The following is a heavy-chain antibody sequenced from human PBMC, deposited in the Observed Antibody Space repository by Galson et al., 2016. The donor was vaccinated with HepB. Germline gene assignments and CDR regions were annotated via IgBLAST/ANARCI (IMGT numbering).Heavy chain of an antibody. V-gene: IGHV3-48*02. J-gene: IGHJ4*02. D-gene: IGHD3-16*01. CDR3: ARDDYFRLGY. Sequence: SLRLSCAASGFIFSVYNMNWARQAPGKGLEWIAWITSSSDTKYYADSVKGRFTISRDNAKNSLYLERNSLRDEDTAVYYCARDDYFRLGYWGQGTLVTVSS. CDR2: ITSSSDTK. CDR1: GFIFSVYN.